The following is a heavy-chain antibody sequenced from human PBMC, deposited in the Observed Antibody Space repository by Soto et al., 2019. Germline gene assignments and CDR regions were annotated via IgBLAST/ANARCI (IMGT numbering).Heavy chain of an antibody. CDR2: ISWNSGSI. CDR1: GFTFDDYA. Sequence: GGSLRLSCAASGFTFDDYAMHWVRQAPGKGLEWVSGISWNSGSIGYADSVKGRFTISRDNAKNSLYLQMNSLRSEDTALYYCAKDMGYDLSPLGYFDYWGQGTLVTVYS. CDR3: AKDMGYDLSPLGYFDY. V-gene: IGHV3-9*01. D-gene: IGHD5-12*01. J-gene: IGHJ4*02.